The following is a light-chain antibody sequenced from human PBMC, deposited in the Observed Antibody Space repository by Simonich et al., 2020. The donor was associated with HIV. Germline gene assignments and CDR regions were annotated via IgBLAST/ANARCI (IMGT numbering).Light chain of an antibody. CDR1: QSVLYSSNNKNY. J-gene: IGKJ1*01. CDR3: QQYYTTPWT. CDR2: WAS. V-gene: IGKV4-1*01. Sequence: DIVMTQSPDSLAVSLGERATLTCKSSQSVLYSSNNKNYLAWYQQKPGQPPKLLIYWASTRESGVPDRFSASGSGTDFTLTISSLQAEDVAVYYCQQYYTTPWTFGQGTKVEI.